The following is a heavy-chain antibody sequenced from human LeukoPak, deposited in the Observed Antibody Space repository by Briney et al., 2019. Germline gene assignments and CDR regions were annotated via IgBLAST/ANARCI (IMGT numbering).Heavy chain of an antibody. Sequence: GGSLRLSCAASGFTFDDYAIHWVRQAPGKGLEWVSGISWNGGTIDYADSVKGRFTISRDNAKNSLCLQMNSLRAEDTALYYCAKDPYSRGNSYFDYWGQGTLVTVSS. V-gene: IGHV3-9*01. CDR1: GFTFDDYA. CDR3: AKDPYSRGNSYFDY. D-gene: IGHD4-23*01. CDR2: ISWNGGTI. J-gene: IGHJ4*02.